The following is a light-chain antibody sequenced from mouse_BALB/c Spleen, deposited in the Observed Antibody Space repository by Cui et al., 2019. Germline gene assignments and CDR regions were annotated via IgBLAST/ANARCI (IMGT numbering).Light chain of an antibody. V-gene: IGKV8-19*01. J-gene: IGKJ2*01. CDR3: QNDYSYPYT. CDR2: WAS. Sequence: DIVMTQSPSSLTVTAGEKVTMSCKSSQSLLNSGNQKNYLTWYQQKPGQPPKLLFYWASTRESGVPDRFTGSGSGTDFTLTISSVQAEDLAVYYCQNDYSYPYTFGGGTKLEIK. CDR1: QSLLNSGNQKNY.